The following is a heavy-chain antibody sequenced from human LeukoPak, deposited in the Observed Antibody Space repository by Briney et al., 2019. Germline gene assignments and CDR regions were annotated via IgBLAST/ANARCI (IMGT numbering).Heavy chain of an antibody. CDR2: INHSGST. D-gene: IGHD3-22*01. J-gene: IGHJ4*02. Sequence: PSETLSLTCAVYGGSFSGYYWSWIRQPPGKGLEWIGEINHSGSTNYNPSLKSRVTISVDTSKNQFSLKLSSVTAADTAIYYCARVTGYMIEDYFDYWGQGTLVTVSS. CDR3: ARVTGYMIEDYFDY. V-gene: IGHV4-34*01. CDR1: GGSFSGYY.